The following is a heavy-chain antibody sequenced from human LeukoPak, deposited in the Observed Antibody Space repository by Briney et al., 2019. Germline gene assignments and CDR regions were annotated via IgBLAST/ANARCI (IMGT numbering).Heavy chain of an antibody. V-gene: IGHV3-21*06. CDR2: ISSSSSYT. CDR1: GFTVSSNY. J-gene: IGHJ4*02. Sequence: PGGSLRLSCAASGFTVSSNYMNWVRQAPGKGLEWVSSISSSSSYTHYADSVKGRFTISRDNARNSLYLQMNSLRAEDTAVYYCARDRDYGDWSQGTLVTVSS. CDR3: ARDRDYGD. D-gene: IGHD4-17*01.